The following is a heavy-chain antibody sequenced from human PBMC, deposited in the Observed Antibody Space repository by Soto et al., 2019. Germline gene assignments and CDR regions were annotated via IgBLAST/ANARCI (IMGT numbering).Heavy chain of an antibody. CDR3: ARILIGYCSGGSCSPGNIDY. CDR1: GGSISSYY. V-gene: IGHV4-59*08. D-gene: IGHD2-15*01. J-gene: IGHJ4*02. CDR2: IYYSGST. Sequence: SETLSLTCTVSGGSISSYYWSWIRQPPGKGLEWIGYIYYSGSTNYNPSLKSRVTISVDTSKNQFSLKLSSVTAADTAVYYCARILIGYCSGGSCSPGNIDYWGQGTLVTVSS.